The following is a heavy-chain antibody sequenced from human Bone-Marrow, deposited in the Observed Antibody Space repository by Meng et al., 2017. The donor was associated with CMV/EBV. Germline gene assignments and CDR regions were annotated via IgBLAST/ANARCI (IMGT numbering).Heavy chain of an antibody. CDR3: ARALGYSYGESINGFDP. CDR2: IYYSGST. J-gene: IGHJ5*02. Sequence: SETLSLTCTVSGGSISSGGYYWSWIRQHPGKGLEWIGYIYYSGSTYYNPSLKSRVTISVDTSKNQFSLKLSSVTAADTAVYYCARALGYSYGESINGFDPWGQGTLVTVSS. CDR1: GGSISSGGYY. V-gene: IGHV4-31*03. D-gene: IGHD5-18*01.